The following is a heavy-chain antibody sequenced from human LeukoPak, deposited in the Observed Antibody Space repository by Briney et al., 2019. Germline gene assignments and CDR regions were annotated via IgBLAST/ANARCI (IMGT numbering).Heavy chain of an antibody. J-gene: IGHJ3*02. CDR3: ARGLGDGWLLYAAHVLDAFDI. CDR2: TYYRSKWYK. V-gene: IGHV6-1*01. Sequence: SQTLSLTCAISGDSVSSNSAAWNWIRQSPPRGLEWLGRTYYRSKWYKDYAVSVKSRITINPDTSKNQFSLQLNSVTPEDTAVYHCARGLGDGWLLYAAHVLDAFDIWGQGTMVTVSS. D-gene: IGHD3/OR15-3a*01. CDR1: GDSVSSNSAA.